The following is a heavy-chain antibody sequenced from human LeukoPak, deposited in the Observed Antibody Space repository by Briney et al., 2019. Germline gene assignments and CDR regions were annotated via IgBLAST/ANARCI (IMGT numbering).Heavy chain of an antibody. CDR3: AKAVTSDYHSLYYNYYMDV. Sequence: GGSLRLSCAASGLTVSSNYMTWVRQAPGKGLEWVSVIYRGDSTYYADSVKGRFTISRDNSKNTLYLQMDSLRAEDTAIYYCAKAVTSDYHSLYYNYYMDVWGKGTTVTVSS. V-gene: IGHV3-66*01. J-gene: IGHJ6*03. D-gene: IGHD3-10*01. CDR2: IYRGDST. CDR1: GLTVSSNY.